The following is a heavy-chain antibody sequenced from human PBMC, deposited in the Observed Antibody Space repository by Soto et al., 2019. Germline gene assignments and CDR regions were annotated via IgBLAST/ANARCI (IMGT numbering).Heavy chain of an antibody. D-gene: IGHD6-6*01. V-gene: IGHV4-34*01. CDR1: GASFSGYY. Sequence: SETLSLTCSVYGASFSGYYWSWIRQSPGKGLEWIGEIHHSGSTHYNPSLKSRLTFSIDESQSQFYMMLTSVTAADTALYFCARGHSTSGYDSWGQGSLVTISS. J-gene: IGHJ4*02. CDR3: ARGHSTSGYDS. CDR2: IHHSGST.